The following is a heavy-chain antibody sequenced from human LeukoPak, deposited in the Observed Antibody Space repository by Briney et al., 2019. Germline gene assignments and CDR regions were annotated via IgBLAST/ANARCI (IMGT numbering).Heavy chain of an antibody. V-gene: IGHV4-59*01. CDR3: ARGGTNYDFWSGYINWFDP. CDR1: GCSISSYY. Sequence: SETLSLSYTVSGCSISSYYWSWIRQPPGKGLEWIGYIYYSGSTNYKPSLMSLVTISVDTSKNQFSLKLSSVTAADTAVYYCARGGTNYDFWSGYINWFDPWGQGTLVTVSS. CDR2: IYYSGST. D-gene: IGHD3-3*01. J-gene: IGHJ5*02.